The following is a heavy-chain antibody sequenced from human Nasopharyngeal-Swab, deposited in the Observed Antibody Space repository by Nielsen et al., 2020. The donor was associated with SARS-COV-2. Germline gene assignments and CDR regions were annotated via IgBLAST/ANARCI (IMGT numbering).Heavy chain of an antibody. J-gene: IGHJ5*02. CDR1: GFIFAICP. CDR2: INNGKA. CDR3: AKVNWNRKREGRDR. Sequence: GGSLRLSCSASGFIFAICPMSWLRQVPGKGLEWVASINNGKAFYADFVEGRFTISRDDSKSTLYLQMNSLTGEDTATYYCAKVNWNRKREGRDRWGPGTLVTVSS. V-gene: IGHV3-23*05. D-gene: IGHD1-1*01.